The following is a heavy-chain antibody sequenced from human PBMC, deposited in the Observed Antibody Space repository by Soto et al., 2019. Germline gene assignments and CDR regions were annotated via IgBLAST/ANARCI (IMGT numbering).Heavy chain of an antibody. V-gene: IGHV1-8*01. D-gene: IGHD3-10*01. J-gene: IGHJ4*02. CDR2: VNPNNGDT. CDR3: AKASRKGSAIDFDY. Sequence: QVQLVQSGAELKKPGASVKVSCKASGYTFSNYDMNWVRQATGQGPEWIGWVNPNNGDTGYAQKFQGRVTLTTDISTTKAYMELTSVRSEDTAIYSCAKASRKGSAIDFDYWGQGTLITVSS. CDR1: GYTFSNYD.